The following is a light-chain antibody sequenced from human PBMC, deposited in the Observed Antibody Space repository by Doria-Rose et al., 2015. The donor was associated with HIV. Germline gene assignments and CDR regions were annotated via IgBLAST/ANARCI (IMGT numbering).Light chain of an antibody. CDR2: DGS. CDR3: HQYGTSWT. Sequence: EIVMTQSPGTLSLSPGERATLSCRASQRFSSTYLAWYQQKPGQAPSLLIYDGSTMGTGIPDRFSASGSGTDFTLTINRLEPEDFALYYCHQYGTSWTFGQGTKVEI. J-gene: IGKJ1*01. V-gene: IGKV3-20*01. CDR1: QRFSSTY.